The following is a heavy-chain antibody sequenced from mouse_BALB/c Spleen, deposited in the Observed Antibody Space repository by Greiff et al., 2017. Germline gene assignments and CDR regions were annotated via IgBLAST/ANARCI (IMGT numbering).Heavy chain of an antibody. CDR3: ARGEADGYDGGFAY. CDR1: GYSITSDYA. J-gene: IGHJ3*01. V-gene: IGHV3-2*02. CDR2: ISYSGST. Sequence: VQLQQSGPGLVKPSQSLSLTCTVTGYSITSDYAWNWIRQFPGNKLEWMGYISYSGSTSYNPSLKSRISITRDTSKNQFFLQLNSVTTEDTATYYCARGEADGYDGGFAYWGQGTLVTVSA. D-gene: IGHD2-2*01.